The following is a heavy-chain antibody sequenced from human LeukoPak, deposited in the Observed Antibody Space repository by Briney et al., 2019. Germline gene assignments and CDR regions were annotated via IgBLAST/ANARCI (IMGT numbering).Heavy chain of an antibody. V-gene: IGHV3-23*01. CDR1: GFTFSKAW. CDR2: ISGSGGST. CDR3: AKTIFGVVLNWFDP. Sequence: GGSLRLSCAASGFTFSKAWMSWVRQAPGKGLEWVSAISGSGGSTYYADSVKGRFTISRDNSKNTLYLQMNSLRAEDTAVYYCAKTIFGVVLNWFDPWGQGTLVTVSS. J-gene: IGHJ5*02. D-gene: IGHD3-3*01.